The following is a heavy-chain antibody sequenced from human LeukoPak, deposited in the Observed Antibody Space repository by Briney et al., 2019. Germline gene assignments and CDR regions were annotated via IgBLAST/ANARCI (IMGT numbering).Heavy chain of an antibody. CDR3: ARVGSNGDYRFDY. D-gene: IGHD4-17*01. Sequence: GGSLGLSCAASGFTFSSYSMNWVRQAPGKGLEWVSSISSSSSYIYYADSVKGRFTISRDNAKNSLYLQMNSLRAEDTAVYYCARVGSNGDYRFDYWGQGTLVTVSS. CDR1: GFTFSSYS. CDR2: ISSSSSYI. V-gene: IGHV3-21*01. J-gene: IGHJ4*02.